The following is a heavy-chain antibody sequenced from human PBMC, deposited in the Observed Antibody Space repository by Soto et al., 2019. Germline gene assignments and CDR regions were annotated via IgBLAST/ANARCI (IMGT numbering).Heavy chain of an antibody. CDR2: IIPNLGIT. CDR3: ARDWYFYGSGSPNHMDV. J-gene: IGHJ6*03. Sequence: QVQLVQSGAEVKKPGSSVKVSCKASGGTLSSYTFSWVRQAPGQGLEWMGRIIPNLGITNYAQKFQGRITIIVDKSTSTAYMELSSLRSEDTAVYYCARDWYFYGSGSPNHMDVWGKGTTVSVSS. V-gene: IGHV1-69*08. D-gene: IGHD3-10*01. CDR1: GGTLSSYT.